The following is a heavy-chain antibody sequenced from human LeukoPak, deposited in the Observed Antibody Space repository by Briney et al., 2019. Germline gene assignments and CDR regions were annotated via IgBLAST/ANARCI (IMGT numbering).Heavy chain of an antibody. CDR1: GFTFSSYA. V-gene: IGHV3-23*01. CDR2: ISGSGGST. J-gene: IGHJ4*02. CDR3: AKVPNDIIAARPFDY. Sequence: GGSLRLSCAASGFTFSSYAMSWVRQAPGKGLEWVSAISGSGGSTYYADSVKGRFTISRDNSKNTLYLQMNSLRAEDTAVYYCAKVPNDIIAARPFDYWGQGTLVTVSS. D-gene: IGHD6-6*01.